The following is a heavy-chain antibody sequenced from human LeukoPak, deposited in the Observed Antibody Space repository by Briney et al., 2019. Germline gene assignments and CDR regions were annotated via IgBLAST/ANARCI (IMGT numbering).Heavy chain of an antibody. V-gene: IGHV3-33*06. CDR1: GFTFSSYG. J-gene: IGHJ3*02. Sequence: GSLRLSCAASGFTFSSYGMHWVRQAPGKGLEWVAVIWYDGSNKYYADSVKGRFTISRDNSKNTLYLQMNSLRAEDTAVYYCANGKGLRYCSGGSCPRDAFDIWGQGTMVTVSS. CDR3: ANGKGLRYCSGGSCPRDAFDI. CDR2: IWYDGSNK. D-gene: IGHD2-15*01.